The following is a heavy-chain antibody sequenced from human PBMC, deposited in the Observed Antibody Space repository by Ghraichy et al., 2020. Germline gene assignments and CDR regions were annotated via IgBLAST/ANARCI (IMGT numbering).Heavy chain of an antibody. V-gene: IGHV3-11*03. Sequence: LSLTCAGSGFTFSDYHMSWIRQAPGKGLEWVAYIHSDSSSPKYADSVRGRFTVSRDTAANSLYLQMNSLRAEDTAGYYCASTGRDGYRPLDYWGQGTLVTVSS. CDR3: ASTGRDGYRPLDY. CDR2: IHSDSSSP. CDR1: GFTFSDYH. D-gene: IGHD5-24*01. J-gene: IGHJ4*02.